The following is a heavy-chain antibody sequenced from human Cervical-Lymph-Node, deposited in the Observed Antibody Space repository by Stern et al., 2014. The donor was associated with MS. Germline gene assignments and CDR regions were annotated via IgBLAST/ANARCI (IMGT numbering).Heavy chain of an antibody. V-gene: IGHV4-61*02. CDR1: GGSITSGSYY. CDR2: IYSTGTT. Sequence: VQLVESGPGLVKPSQTLSLSCSVSGGSITSGSYYWTWIRQPAGKGPEWIGSIYSTGTTKYNHSLNSRVPRSLTPSENQFSLKVTSVTAADTAVYYCARGGEGWNSYYFDYWGQGTLVTVSS. D-gene: IGHD1-7*01. J-gene: IGHJ4*02. CDR3: ARGGEGWNSYYFDY.